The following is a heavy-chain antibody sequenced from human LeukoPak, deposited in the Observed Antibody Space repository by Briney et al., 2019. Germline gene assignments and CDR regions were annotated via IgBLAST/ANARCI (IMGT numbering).Heavy chain of an antibody. CDR2: IYYSGST. J-gene: IGHJ5*02. Sequence: SETLSLTCTVSGGSISSYYWSWIRQPPGKGLEWIGYIYYSGSTNYKPSLKSRVTISVDTSKNQFSLKLSSVTAADTAVYYCARQSFYYGSGSYPNWFDPWGQGTLVTVSS. CDR3: ARQSFYYGSGSYPNWFDP. V-gene: IGHV4-59*08. D-gene: IGHD3-10*01. CDR1: GGSISSYY.